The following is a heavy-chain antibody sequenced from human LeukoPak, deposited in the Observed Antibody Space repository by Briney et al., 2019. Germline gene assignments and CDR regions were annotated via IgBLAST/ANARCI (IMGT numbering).Heavy chain of an antibody. J-gene: IGHJ6*03. D-gene: IGHD2-2*01. CDR1: GYTVTGYY. Sequence: GASVKVSCKASGYTVTGYYMHWVRQAPGQGLEWMGWINPNSGGTNYAQKFQGRVTMTRDTSISTAYMELSRLISDDTAVYYCTSHWYCSSTSSYRPYYYYYMDVWGKGTTVTVSS. V-gene: IGHV1-2*02. CDR3: TSHWYCSSTSSYRPYYYYYMDV. CDR2: INPNSGGT.